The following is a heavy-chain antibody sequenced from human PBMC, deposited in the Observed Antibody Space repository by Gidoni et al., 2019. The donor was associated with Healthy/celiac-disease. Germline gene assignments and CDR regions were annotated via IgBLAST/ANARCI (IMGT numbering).Heavy chain of an antibody. J-gene: IGHJ5*02. CDR3: ARDVVVVAATPYNWFDP. CDR1: GYTFTSYG. Sequence: QVQLVQSGAEVKKPGASVKVSCKASGYTFTSYGISWVRQAPGQGLEWMGWISAYNGKTNYAQKVQGRVTMTTETSTSTAYMELRSLRSDDTAVYYCARDVVVVAATPYNWFDPWGQGTLVTVSS. CDR2: ISAYNGKT. D-gene: IGHD2-15*01. V-gene: IGHV1-18*04.